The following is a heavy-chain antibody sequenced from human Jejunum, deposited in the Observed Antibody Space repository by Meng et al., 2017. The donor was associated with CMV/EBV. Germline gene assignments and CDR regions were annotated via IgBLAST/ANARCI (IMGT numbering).Heavy chain of an antibody. Sequence: QVHLQPWGAGLLKPPETLSLTCGVYGAPFSGYWSWVRQPPGKGLEWIGEITHSGSTNYNVSLKSRVTISIDTSKNQFSLKLSSVTATDTAVYYCAPGFRSWSGSYSSWGQGTLVTVSS. V-gene: IGHV4-34*01. D-gene: IGHD1-26*01. CDR1: GAPFSGY. J-gene: IGHJ4*02. CDR3: APGFRSWSGSYSS. CDR2: ITHSGST.